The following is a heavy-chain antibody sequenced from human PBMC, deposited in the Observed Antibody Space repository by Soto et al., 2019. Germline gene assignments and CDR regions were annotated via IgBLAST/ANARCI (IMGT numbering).Heavy chain of an antibody. V-gene: IGHV1-69*01. CDR1: GGTFSSYA. Sequence: QVQLVQSGAEVKKPGSSVKVSCKASGGTFSSYAISWVRQAPGQGLEWMGGIIPIFGTANYAQKFQGRVTITADESTSTAYMELSSLRSEDTAVYYCARHERGDFCSGHPGFDPWGQGTLVTVSS. J-gene: IGHJ5*02. CDR2: IIPIFGTA. CDR3: ARHERGDFCSGHPGFDP. D-gene: IGHD3-3*01.